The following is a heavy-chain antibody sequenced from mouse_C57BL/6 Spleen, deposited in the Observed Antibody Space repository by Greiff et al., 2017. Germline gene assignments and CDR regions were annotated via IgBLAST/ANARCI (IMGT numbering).Heavy chain of an antibody. V-gene: IGHV3-6*01. CDR3: AALDY. CDR1: GYSITSGYY. CDR2: ISYDGSN. J-gene: IGHJ4*01. Sequence: EVKLLESGPGLVKPSQSLSLTCSATGYSITSGYYWNWIRQSPRNKLEWMGYISYDGSNNYNPSLKNRSSITRDTSKNQFFLKLNSVTTEDTATYYCAALDYWGQGTSVTVSS.